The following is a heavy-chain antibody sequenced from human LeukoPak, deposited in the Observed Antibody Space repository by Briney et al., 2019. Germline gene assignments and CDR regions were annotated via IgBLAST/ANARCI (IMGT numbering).Heavy chain of an antibody. CDR3: ASLRSLMTLAGLDS. V-gene: IGHV4-39*01. CDR2: MYYSGST. Sequence: SETLSLTCTVSGGSISSSNYYWGWIRPPPGKGLEWIESMYYSGSTFYNPSLKSRVTISVDTSKNQFSLRLSSVTAADTAVYYCASLRSLMTLAGLDSWGQGTLVTVSS. D-gene: IGHD6-19*01. J-gene: IGHJ4*02. CDR1: GGSISSSNYY.